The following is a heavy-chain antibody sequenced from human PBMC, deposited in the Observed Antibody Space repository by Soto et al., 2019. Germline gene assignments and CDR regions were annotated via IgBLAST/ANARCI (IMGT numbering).Heavy chain of an antibody. D-gene: IGHD6-6*01. CDR1: GYTFTSYY. Sequence: QVQLVQSGAEVKKPGASVKVSCKASGYTFTSYYMHWVRQAPGQGLEWMGIINPSGGSTSYAQKFQGRVTMTRDTSTSTVYMELSSLRSEDTAVYYCARDGRIAARPLYYYYGMDVWGQGTTVTVSS. V-gene: IGHV1-46*01. J-gene: IGHJ6*02. CDR3: ARDGRIAARPLYYYYGMDV. CDR2: INPSGGST.